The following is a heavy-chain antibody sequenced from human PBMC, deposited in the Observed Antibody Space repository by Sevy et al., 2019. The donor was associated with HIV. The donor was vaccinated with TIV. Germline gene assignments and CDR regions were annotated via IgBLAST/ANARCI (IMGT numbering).Heavy chain of an antibody. CDR1: GFTFSSYR. CDR3: ARAVVEISTWRSDY. J-gene: IGHJ4*02. V-gene: IGHV3-21*01. CDR2: ISSTSGYI. D-gene: IGHD5-12*01. Sequence: GGSLRLSCAASGFTFSSYRMTWVRQAPGKGLEWVSCISSTSGYINYADSVKGRFTIYRDNAKNLLYLQMDSRSAEDTAVYYCARAVVEISTWRSDYWGQGTLVTVSS.